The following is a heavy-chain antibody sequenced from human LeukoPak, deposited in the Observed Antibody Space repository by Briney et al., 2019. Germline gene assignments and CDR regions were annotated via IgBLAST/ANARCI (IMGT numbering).Heavy chain of an antibody. CDR2: INGLGYGT. CDR1: GFTFTTYA. CDR3: ARDRCVSCPAWNWFDP. D-gene: IGHD2-2*01. Sequence: GGSLRLSCGASGFTFTTYAMSWVRQAPGKGLEWVSGINGLGYGTYYADSVKGRFTISRDKSKNTLYLQMNTLRAEDTAVYYCARDRCVSCPAWNWFDPWGQGTLVTVSP. V-gene: IGHV3-23*01. J-gene: IGHJ5*02.